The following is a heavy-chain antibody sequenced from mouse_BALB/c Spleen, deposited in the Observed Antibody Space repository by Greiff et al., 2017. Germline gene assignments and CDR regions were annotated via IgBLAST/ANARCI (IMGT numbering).Heavy chain of an antibody. V-gene: IGHV3-8*02. CDR2: ISYSGST. CDR1: GDSITSGY. D-gene: IGHD2-4*01. Sequence: VQLKESGPSLVKPSQTLSLTCSVTGDSITSGYWNWIRKFPGNKLEYMGYISYSGSTYYNPSLKSRISITRDTSKNQYYLQLNSVTTEDTATYYCATLSTMITTGGAWFAYWGQGTLVTVSA. J-gene: IGHJ3*01. CDR3: ATLSTMITTGGAWFAY.